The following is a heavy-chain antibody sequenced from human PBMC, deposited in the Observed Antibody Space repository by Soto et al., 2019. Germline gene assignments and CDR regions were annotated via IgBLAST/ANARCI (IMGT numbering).Heavy chain of an antibody. J-gene: IGHJ4*02. CDR2: MNPNTGST. D-gene: IGHD3-22*01. Sequence: ASVKVSCKTSGYTFTSYDINWVRQATGQGLEWMGWMNPNTGSTGYAQKFQGRVTMTRNTSISTAYMELSSLRSEDSAVYFCARGSSSGYSACDSWGQGPRVTVSS. CDR1: GYTFTSYD. CDR3: ARGSSSGYSACDS. V-gene: IGHV1-8*01.